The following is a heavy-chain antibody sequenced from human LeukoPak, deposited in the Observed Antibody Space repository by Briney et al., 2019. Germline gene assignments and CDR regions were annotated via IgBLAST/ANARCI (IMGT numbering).Heavy chain of an antibody. CDR2: IYTSGST. J-gene: IGHJ3*02. CDR3: AMLGYCSGSSCYSWDAFDI. CDR1: GGSISSDY. D-gene: IGHD2-15*01. Sequence: PAETLSLTCTVSGGSISSDYRSWIRQPAGKGLEWVGRIYTSGSTNYNPALKSGVTTSVDTSKNHCSLKLSSVTAADTAVNYYAMLGYCSGSSCYSWDAFDIWGQGTMVTVSS. V-gene: IGHV4-4*07.